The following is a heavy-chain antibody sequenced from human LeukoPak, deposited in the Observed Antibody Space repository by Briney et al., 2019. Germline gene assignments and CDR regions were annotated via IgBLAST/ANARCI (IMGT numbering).Heavy chain of an antibody. V-gene: IGHV1-2*02. CDR3: ARVKAFDAFDI. CDR1: GYTFTGYY. CDR2: INSNSGGT. D-gene: IGHD2/OR15-2a*01. J-gene: IGHJ3*02. Sequence: ASVKVSCKASGYTFTGYYLHWVRQAPGQGLEWMGWINSNSGGTNYAQKFQGRVTMTRDTSITTVYMELSRLGSDDTAVYYCARVKAFDAFDIWGQGTMVTVSS.